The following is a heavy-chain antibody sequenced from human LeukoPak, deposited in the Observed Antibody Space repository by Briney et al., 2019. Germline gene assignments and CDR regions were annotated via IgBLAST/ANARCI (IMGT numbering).Heavy chain of an antibody. CDR1: GFTFSSYA. CDR3: ARVPNSCGPHRRYYWYFDL. CDR2: ISGSSSTI. V-gene: IGHV3-48*04. J-gene: IGHJ2*01. Sequence: QPGGSLRLSCAASGFTFSSYAMSWVRQAPGKGLEWVSAISGSSSTIYYADSVKGRFTISRDNAKNSLYLQMNSLRAEDTAVYYCARVPNSCGPHRRYYWYFDLWGRGTLVTVSS. D-gene: IGHD5-18*01.